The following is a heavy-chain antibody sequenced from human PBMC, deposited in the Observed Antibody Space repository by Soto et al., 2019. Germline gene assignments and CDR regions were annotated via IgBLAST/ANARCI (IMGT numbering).Heavy chain of an antibody. CDR1: GGSISSGGYY. CDR2: IYYSGST. Sequence: QVQLQESGPGLVKPSQTLSLTCTVSGGSISSGGYYWSWIRQHPGKGLEWIGYIYYSGSTYYNPSLKSRVTISVDTSKNQFSLKLSSVTAADTAVYYCARLGGRFLEWLSNWFDPWGKGTLVTVSS. D-gene: IGHD3-3*01. CDR3: ARLGGRFLEWLSNWFDP. V-gene: IGHV4-31*03. J-gene: IGHJ5*02.